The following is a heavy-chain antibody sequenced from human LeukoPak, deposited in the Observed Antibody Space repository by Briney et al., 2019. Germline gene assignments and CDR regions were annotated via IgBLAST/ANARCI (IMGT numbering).Heavy chain of an antibody. V-gene: IGHV3-30*02. Sequence: GGSLRLSCAASGFTFSSYGMHWVRQAPGKGLEWVAFIRYDGSNKYYADSVKGRFTISRDNSKNTLYLQMNSLRAEGTAVYYCAKPIAAAINNWFDPWGQGTLVTVSS. J-gene: IGHJ5*02. D-gene: IGHD6-13*01. CDR2: IRYDGSNK. CDR1: GFTFSSYG. CDR3: AKPIAAAINNWFDP.